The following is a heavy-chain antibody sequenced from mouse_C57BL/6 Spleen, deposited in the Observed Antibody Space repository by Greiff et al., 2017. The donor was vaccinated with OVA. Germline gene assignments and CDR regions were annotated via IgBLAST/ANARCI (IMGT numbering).Heavy chain of an antibody. CDR1: GFNIKDYY. J-gene: IGHJ2*01. D-gene: IGHD1-1*01. CDR2: IDPEDGET. CDR3: ARTAGLLREKERFDY. V-gene: IGHV14-2*01. Sequence: VQLQQSGAELVKPGASVKLSCTASGFNIKDYYMHWVKQRTEQGLEWIGRIDPEDGETKYAPKFQGKATLTADTSSSTAYLQLSSLTSEDTAVYYCARTAGLLREKERFDYWGQGTTLTVSS.